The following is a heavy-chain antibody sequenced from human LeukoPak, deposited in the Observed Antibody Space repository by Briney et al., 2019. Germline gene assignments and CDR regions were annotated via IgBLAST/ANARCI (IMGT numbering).Heavy chain of an antibody. CDR1: GGSISSGSYY. Sequence: SQTLSLTCTVSGGSISSGSYYWSWIRQPAGKGLEWIGRIYTSGSTNYNPSLKSRVTISVDTSKNQFSLKLSSVTAADTAVYYCARERYYDILTGYYSPTPIYYFDYWGQGTLVTVSS. J-gene: IGHJ4*02. CDR3: ARERYYDILTGYYSPTPIYYFDY. CDR2: IYTSGST. D-gene: IGHD3-9*01. V-gene: IGHV4-61*02.